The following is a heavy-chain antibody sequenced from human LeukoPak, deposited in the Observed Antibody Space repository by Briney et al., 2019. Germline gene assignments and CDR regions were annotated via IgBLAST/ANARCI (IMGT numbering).Heavy chain of an antibody. CDR2: IYSSGST. CDR3: ARVGDYCTNGVCYKVWDY. Sequence: PGGSLRLSCAASGFTVSSNYMSWVRQAPGKGLEWVSVIYSSGSTYYADSVKGRFTISRDNSKNTLYLQMNSLRAEDTAVYYCARVGDYCTNGVCYKVWDYWGQGTLVTVSS. J-gene: IGHJ4*02. D-gene: IGHD2-8*01. V-gene: IGHV3-53*01. CDR1: GFTVSSNY.